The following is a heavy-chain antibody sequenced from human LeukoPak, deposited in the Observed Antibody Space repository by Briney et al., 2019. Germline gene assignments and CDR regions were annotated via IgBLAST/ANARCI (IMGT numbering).Heavy chain of an antibody. CDR1: GFIFSSYA. Sequence: GGSLRLSCAASGFIFSSYAMTWVRQAPGKGLEWVSAIGASGADTYYTDSVKGRFTISRDNAKDTLYLQMSSLRDEDTAVYYCVSDLCGGDDQWGRGTLVTVSS. CDR3: VSDLCGGDDQ. CDR2: IGASGADT. J-gene: IGHJ5*02. V-gene: IGHV3-23*01. D-gene: IGHD3-3*01.